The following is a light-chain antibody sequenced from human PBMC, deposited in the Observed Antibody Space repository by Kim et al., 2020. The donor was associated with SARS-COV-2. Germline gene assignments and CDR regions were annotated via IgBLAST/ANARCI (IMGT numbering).Light chain of an antibody. V-gene: IGKV3-20*01. J-gene: IGKJ4*01. CDR1: QSVSSIY. CDR2: GAS. CDR3: QQYHSSPLT. Sequence: SPGESATLSCRASQSVSSIYLAWYQQKPGQAPRLLIYGASSRATGIPDRFSGSGSGTDFTLTISRLEPEDFAVYYCQQYHSSPLTFGGGTKVDIK.